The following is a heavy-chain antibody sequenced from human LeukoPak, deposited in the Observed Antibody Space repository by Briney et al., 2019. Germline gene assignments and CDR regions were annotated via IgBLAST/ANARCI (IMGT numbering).Heavy chain of an antibody. D-gene: IGHD3-10*01. J-gene: IGHJ4*02. Sequence: SVKVFCKASGGTFSSYAISWVRQAPGQGLEWMGGIIPIFGTANYAQKFQGRVTITADESTSTAYMELSSLRSEDTAVYYCARDMVVRGVSSFDYWGQGTLVTVSS. V-gene: IGHV1-69*13. CDR3: ARDMVVRGVSSFDY. CDR2: IIPIFGTA. CDR1: GGTFSSYA.